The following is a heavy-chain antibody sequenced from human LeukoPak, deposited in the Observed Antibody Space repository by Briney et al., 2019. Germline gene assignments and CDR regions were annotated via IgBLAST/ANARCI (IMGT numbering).Heavy chain of an antibody. Sequence: PGGSLRLSCGASGFTFSNYWMTWVRQAPGKGLEWVANIREGGSVKHYMDSVEGRFTISRDNAKNSLFLQMDSLRAEDTAVYYCARDISPFVGPLTYDVFDIWGQGTKVIVSS. D-gene: IGHD2-21*02. CDR3: ARDISPFVGPLTYDVFDI. V-gene: IGHV3-7*01. CDR2: IREGGSVK. J-gene: IGHJ3*02. CDR1: GFTFSNYW.